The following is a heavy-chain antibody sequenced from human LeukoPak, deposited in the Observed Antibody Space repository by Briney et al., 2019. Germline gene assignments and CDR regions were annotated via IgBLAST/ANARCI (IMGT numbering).Heavy chain of an antibody. CDR3: TRRATTVLALGAFDF. D-gene: IGHD4-17*01. CDR1: SHPLTNRFHY. V-gene: IGHV4-39*02. CDR2: LYYNGPT. Sequence: SDTLSLLCDVSSHPLTNRFHYWDSVRQSPPRVLEWVGSLYYNGPTYIHPYLEGRVTISIDTAQNLFSLNLASVFASDTATYFCTRRATTVLALGAFDFWSRGSVVTVSS. J-gene: IGHJ3*01.